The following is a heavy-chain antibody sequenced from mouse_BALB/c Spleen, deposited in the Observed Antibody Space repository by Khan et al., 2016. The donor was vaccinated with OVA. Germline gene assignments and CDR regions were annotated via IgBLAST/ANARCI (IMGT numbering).Heavy chain of an antibody. V-gene: IGHV3-2*02. CDR2: ISYSGNT. CDR1: GYSITSEFA. Sequence: QLEESGPGLVKPSQSLSLTCTVTGYSITSEFAWNWIRQFPGNKLEWMGYISYSGNTRYNPSLKSLIFITRDTSRNQFFLQLNSVTTEDTATYYCARKDYYDYDPFPYWGQGTLVTVSA. CDR3: ARKDYYDYDPFPY. J-gene: IGHJ3*01. D-gene: IGHD2-4*01.